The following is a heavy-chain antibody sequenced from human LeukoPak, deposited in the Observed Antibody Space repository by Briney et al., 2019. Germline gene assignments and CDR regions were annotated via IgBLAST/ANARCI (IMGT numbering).Heavy chain of an antibody. CDR3: TRARGYSYGYAGV. V-gene: IGHV3-49*03. D-gene: IGHD5-18*01. CDR2: IRSKAYGGTT. Sequence: GGSLRLSCTASGFNFGDYAMSWFRQAPGKGLEWVGFIRSKAYGGTTEYAASVKGRFTISRDDYKSIAYLQMNSLKTEDTAVYYCTRARGYSYGYAGVWGKGTTVTVSS. CDR1: GFNFGDYA. J-gene: IGHJ6*04.